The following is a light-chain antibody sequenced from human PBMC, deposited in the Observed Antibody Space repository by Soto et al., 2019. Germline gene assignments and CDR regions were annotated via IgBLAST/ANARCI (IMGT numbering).Light chain of an antibody. CDR1: SSNIGSHF. CDR2: RND. V-gene: IGLV1-47*01. Sequence: QSVLTQPPSASGTPGQRVTISCSGSSSNIGSHFVYWYQQLPGTAPKLLIYRNDQRPSGVPDRFSGSKSGTSASLAISWLRSEDESDYYCAAWDFNLSGWVFGGGTKLTVL. J-gene: IGLJ3*02. CDR3: AAWDFNLSGWV.